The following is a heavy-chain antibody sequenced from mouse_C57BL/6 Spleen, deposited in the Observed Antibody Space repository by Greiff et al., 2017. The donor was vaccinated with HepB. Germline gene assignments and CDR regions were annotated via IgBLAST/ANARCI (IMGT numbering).Heavy chain of an antibody. J-gene: IGHJ4*01. V-gene: IGHV1-7*01. CDR3: ARIWERGSYAMDY. CDR2: INPSSGYT. D-gene: IGHD4-1*01. Sequence: QVQLKESGAELAKPGASVKLFCKASGYTFTSYWMHWVKQRPGQGLEWIGYINPSSGYTKYNQKFKDKATLTADKSSSTAYMQLSSLTYEDSAVYYCARIWERGSYAMDYWGQGTSVTVSS. CDR1: GYTFTSYW.